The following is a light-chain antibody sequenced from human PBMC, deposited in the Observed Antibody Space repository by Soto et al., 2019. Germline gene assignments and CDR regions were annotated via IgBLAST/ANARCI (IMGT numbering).Light chain of an antibody. J-gene: IGKJ1*01. CDR2: GAS. CDR3: QQYNKWPTWT. CDR1: QSVSSN. V-gene: IGKV3-15*01. Sequence: EIVLTQSPATLSVSPGERATLSCRASQSVSSNLAWYQQKPGQAPRLLIYGASTRATGIPVRFSGSGSGTEFALTISSLRSEDFAVYYCQQYNKWPTWTFGQGTRWISN.